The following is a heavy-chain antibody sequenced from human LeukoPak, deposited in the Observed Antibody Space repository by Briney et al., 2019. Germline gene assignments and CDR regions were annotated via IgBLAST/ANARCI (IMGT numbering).Heavy chain of an antibody. CDR3: ARDRHQT. Sequence: QTGGSLRLSCAASGFTFSSYGMHWVRQAPGKGLEWVAVIWYDGSNEYYADSVKGRFTISRDNSKSTLYLQMNSLRAEDTAVYYCARDRHQTWGQGTLVTVSS. D-gene: IGHD2-2*01. CDR1: GFTFSSYG. CDR2: IWYDGSNE. V-gene: IGHV3-33*08. J-gene: IGHJ4*02.